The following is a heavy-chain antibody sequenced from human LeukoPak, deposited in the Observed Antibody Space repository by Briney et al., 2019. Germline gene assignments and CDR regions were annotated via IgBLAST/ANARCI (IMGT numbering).Heavy chain of an antibody. CDR3: ARYVVYGSGKYYFDY. Sequence: SETLSLTCTVSGGSISSSSYYWGWIRQPPGKGLEWIASINYSACTYYTPSLKSRVTISVDTSENQFSLKLSSVTAADTAVYYCARYVVYGSGKYYFDYWGQGTLVTVFS. J-gene: IGHJ4*02. V-gene: IGHV4-39*01. D-gene: IGHD3-10*01. CDR2: INYSACT. CDR1: GGSISSSSYY.